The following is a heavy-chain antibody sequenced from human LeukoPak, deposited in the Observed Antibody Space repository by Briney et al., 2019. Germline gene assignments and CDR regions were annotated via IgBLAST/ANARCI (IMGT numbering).Heavy chain of an antibody. CDR1: GGSISSYY. Sequence: PSETLSLTCTVSGGSISSYYWSWIRQPPGKGLEWIGYIYYSGSTNYNPSLKSRVTISVDTSKNQFSLKLTSVTAADTAVYYCAKSGNGWANFDYWGQGTLVTVSS. CDR3: AKSGNGWANFDY. V-gene: IGHV4-59*01. J-gene: IGHJ4*02. D-gene: IGHD6-19*01. CDR2: IYYSGST.